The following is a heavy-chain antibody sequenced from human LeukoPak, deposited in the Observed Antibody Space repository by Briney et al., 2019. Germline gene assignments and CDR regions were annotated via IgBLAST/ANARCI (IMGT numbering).Heavy chain of an antibody. Sequence: GSPRLSCAASGFTFSSYTMNWVRQAPGKGPEWVSSITSSSSYIYYADSVKGRFTISRDNARNSLYLQMNSLRAEDTALYYCARDGDTVLTRGYYYYMDVWGKGTTVTVSS. CDR1: GFTFSSYT. V-gene: IGHV3-21*01. D-gene: IGHD4-23*01. CDR3: ARDGDTVLTRGYYYYMDV. J-gene: IGHJ6*03. CDR2: ITSSSSYI.